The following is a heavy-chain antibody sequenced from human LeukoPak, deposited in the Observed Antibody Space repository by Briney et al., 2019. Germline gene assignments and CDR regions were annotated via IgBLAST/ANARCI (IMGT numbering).Heavy chain of an antibody. CDR3: ARDEYYYDSSGYWDFGY. V-gene: IGHV3-21*01. J-gene: IGHJ4*02. D-gene: IGHD3-22*01. Sequence: GGSLRLSCAASGFTFSSYSMNWVRQAPGKGLEWVSSISSSSSYIYYADSVKGRFTISRDNAKNSLYLQMNSLRAEDTAVYYCARDEYYYDSSGYWDFGYWGQGTLVTVSS. CDR2: ISSSSSYI. CDR1: GFTFSSYS.